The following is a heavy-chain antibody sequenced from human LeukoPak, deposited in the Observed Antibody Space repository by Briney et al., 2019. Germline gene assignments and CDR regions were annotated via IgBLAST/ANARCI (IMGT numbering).Heavy chain of an antibody. CDR3: ASYSGSYHAIDY. D-gene: IGHD1-26*01. CDR1: GYTFTGYY. Sequence: ASVKVSCKASGYTFTGYYMHWVRQAPGQGLEWMGWINPNSGGTNYAQKFQGRVTMTRDTSISTAYMELSRPRSDDTAVYYCASYSGSYHAIDYWGQGTLVTVSS. J-gene: IGHJ4*02. V-gene: IGHV1-2*02. CDR2: INPNSGGT.